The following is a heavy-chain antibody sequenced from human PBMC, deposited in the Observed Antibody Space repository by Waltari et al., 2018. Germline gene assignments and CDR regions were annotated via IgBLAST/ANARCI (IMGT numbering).Heavy chain of an antibody. CDR1: GGSISSNTYY. CDR2: IYYSGTT. Sequence: QLQLQESGPGLVQPSETPPLTCTVSGGSISSNTYYWGCSRQSPGKGLEWIGSIYYSGTTYYNPSLQSRATISVDTSKNQFSLKLTSVIAADTAMYYCARQGDSYGFFDSWGLGTLVTISS. CDR3: ARQGDSYGFFDS. D-gene: IGHD5-18*01. J-gene: IGHJ4*02. V-gene: IGHV4-39*01.